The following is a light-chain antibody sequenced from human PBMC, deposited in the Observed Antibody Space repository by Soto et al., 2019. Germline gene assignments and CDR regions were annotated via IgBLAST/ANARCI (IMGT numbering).Light chain of an antibody. CDR1: QSLDKW. J-gene: IGKJ2*01. V-gene: IGKV1-5*01. CDR2: DAS. CDR3: SQRARYPYS. Sequence: DIQMTQSPSTLSASVGDRVSISCRASQSLDKWWAWYQQKPGQAPKLLVSDASNLESGVSSRFTGSGSGTGFTLTISSLQPDDFATYCSSQRARYPYSFGKGTKLEI.